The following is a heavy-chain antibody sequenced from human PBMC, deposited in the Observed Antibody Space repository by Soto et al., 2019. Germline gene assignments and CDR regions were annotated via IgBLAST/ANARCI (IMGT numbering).Heavy chain of an antibody. CDR2: IMPIFLTP. V-gene: IGHV1-69*12. CDR3: ARDNDRPQLGGNYYYILEV. D-gene: IGHD1-1*01. Sequence: QVQLEQSGAEVKKPGSSVKVSCKASGGTFRNSAISWVRQAPGQGLEWMGGIMPIFLTPDYSQKFQGRVTITADEPTSTAYMELSGLRSDDTAVYYCARDNDRPQLGGNYYYILEVWGQGTTVTVSS. J-gene: IGHJ6*02. CDR1: GGTFRNSA.